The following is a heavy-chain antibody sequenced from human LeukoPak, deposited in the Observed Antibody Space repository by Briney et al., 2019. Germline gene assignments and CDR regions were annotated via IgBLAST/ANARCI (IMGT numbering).Heavy chain of an antibody. D-gene: IGHD2-15*01. CDR2: IRYDGSNK. CDR3: ARDKALCSGGSCYYYYYMDV. Sequence: PGGSLRLSCAASGFTFSSYGMHWVRQAPGKGLEWVAFIRYDGSNKYYADSVKGRFTISRDNSKNTLYLQMNSLRAEDTAVYYCARDKALCSGGSCYYYYYMDVWGIGTTVTVSS. V-gene: IGHV3-30*02. J-gene: IGHJ6*03. CDR1: GFTFSSYG.